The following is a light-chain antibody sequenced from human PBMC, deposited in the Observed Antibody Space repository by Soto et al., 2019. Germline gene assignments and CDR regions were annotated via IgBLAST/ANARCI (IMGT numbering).Light chain of an antibody. CDR1: QIVSNNY. J-gene: IGKJ1*01. CDR2: GAS. CDR3: QQYGSSGM. V-gene: IGKV3-20*01. Sequence: EIVLPQSPGTLSLSPGDIATLSCMASQIVSNNYLAWYQQKPGQAPRLLIYGASNRATGIPDRFSGSGSGTDFTLTISRLEPEDFAVYYCQQYGSSGMFGQGTKVDIK.